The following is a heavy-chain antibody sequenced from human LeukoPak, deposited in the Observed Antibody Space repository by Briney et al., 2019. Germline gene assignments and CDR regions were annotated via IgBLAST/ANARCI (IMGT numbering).Heavy chain of an antibody. CDR3: ARDLHGHFDS. J-gene: IGHJ4*02. V-gene: IGHV3-7*05. Sequence: PGGSLRLSCAASGFTFSSYAMSWVRQAPGKGLEWVANIKQDGSEKYYVDSVKGRFTVSRDNAKNSLFLQMNSLRVEDTAVYYCARDLHGHFDSWGQGTLATVSS. CDR1: GFTFSSYA. D-gene: IGHD5-24*01. CDR2: IKQDGSEK.